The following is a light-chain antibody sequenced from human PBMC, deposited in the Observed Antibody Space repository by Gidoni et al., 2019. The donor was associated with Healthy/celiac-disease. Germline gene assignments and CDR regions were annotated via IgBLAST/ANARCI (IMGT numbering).Light chain of an antibody. CDR1: QSISSY. CDR3: QQRYSPPPWT. CDR2: AAS. V-gene: IGKV1-39*01. J-gene: IGKJ1*01. Sequence: DIQMSQSPSSLSASVGDRVTITCRASQSISSYLNWYQQNPGKAPKLLIYAASSLQSGVPSRFSGSGSGTDFTLTISSLQPEDFATYYCQQRYSPPPWTFGQGTRLEIK.